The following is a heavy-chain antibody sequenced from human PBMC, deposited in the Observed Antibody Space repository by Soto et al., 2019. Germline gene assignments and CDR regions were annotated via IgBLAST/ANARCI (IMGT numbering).Heavy chain of an antibody. V-gene: IGHV1-8*01. CDR1: GYTFTSYD. Sequence: ASVKASCKASGYTFTSYDINWVRQAKEQGLEWMGWMNPNSGNTGYAQKFQGRVTMTRNTSISTAYMELSSLRSEDTAVYYCARGPTYYDFWSGPRGFFYMEVWGKGTTVTVSS. CDR3: ARGPTYYDFWSGPRGFFYMEV. J-gene: IGHJ6*03. D-gene: IGHD3-3*01. CDR2: MNPNSGNT.